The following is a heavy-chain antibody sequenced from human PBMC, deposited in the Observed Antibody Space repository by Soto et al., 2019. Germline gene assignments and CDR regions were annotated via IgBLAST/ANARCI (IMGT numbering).Heavy chain of an antibody. CDR2: IGPESGAT. CDR3: ARASIAARTFDY. J-gene: IGHJ4*02. CDR1: GYTFTGHY. Sequence: GASVKVSCKASGYTFTGHYIHWVRQAPEQGPEWMGEIGPESGATRYAQKFQGRVTMTRDTSISTAYMELSRLRSDDTAVYYCARASIAARTFDYWGQGTLVTVSS. V-gene: IGHV1-2*02. D-gene: IGHD6-6*01.